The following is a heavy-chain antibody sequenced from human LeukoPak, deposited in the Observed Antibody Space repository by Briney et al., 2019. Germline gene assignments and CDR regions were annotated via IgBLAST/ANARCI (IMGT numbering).Heavy chain of an antibody. J-gene: IGHJ4*02. Sequence: GASVKVSCKASGYTFTTYDINWVRQATGQGLEWMAWMNPNSGNTGYAQKFQGRVTMTRNTSISTAYKELSSLRSEDTAVYYCARVAGNCGGDCYRLVFWGQGTLVTVSS. CDR1: GYTFTTYD. CDR3: ARVAGNCGGDCYRLVF. D-gene: IGHD2-21*01. CDR2: MNPNSGNT. V-gene: IGHV1-8*01.